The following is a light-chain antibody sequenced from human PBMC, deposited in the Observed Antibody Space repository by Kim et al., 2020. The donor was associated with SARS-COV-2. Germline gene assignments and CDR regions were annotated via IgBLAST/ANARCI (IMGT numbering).Light chain of an antibody. J-gene: IGKJ3*01. CDR1: QSVSSN. V-gene: IGKV3-15*01. Sequence: GSPGETATLSCRASQSVSSNLAWYQQKAGQAPRLLIDGASTRATGIPARFSGSGSGTEFTLTISSLQSEDFAAYYCQQYTNWPFTFGPGTKVDIK. CDR3: QQYTNWPFT. CDR2: GAS.